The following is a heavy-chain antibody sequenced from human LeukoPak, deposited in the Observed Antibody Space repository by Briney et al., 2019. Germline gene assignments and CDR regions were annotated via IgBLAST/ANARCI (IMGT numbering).Heavy chain of an antibody. J-gene: IGHJ4*02. Sequence: PGGSLRLSCAASGFTVSSNYMTWVRQAPGKGLEWVSGINWNGGSTGYADSVKGRFTISRDNAKNSLYLQMNSLRAEDTALYYCARTLTHPLPNFDYWGQGTLVTVSS. CDR3: ARTLTHPLPNFDY. CDR1: GFTVSSNY. CDR2: INWNGGST. V-gene: IGHV3-20*04.